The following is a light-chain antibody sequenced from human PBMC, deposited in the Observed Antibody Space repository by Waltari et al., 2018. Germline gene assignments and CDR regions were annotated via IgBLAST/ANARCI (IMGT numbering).Light chain of an antibody. J-gene: IGKJ4*01. V-gene: IGKV1-12*01. Sequence: DIQMTQSPSSVSASVGDRVTINCRASQDIGSWLAWYQHKPGKAPKLLIYVATNLQSGVPSRFSGSGSGTDFPLTISGLQADDSAIYYCQQAKNFPAVSFGGGTKVEIK. CDR2: VAT. CDR3: QQAKNFPAVS. CDR1: QDIGSW.